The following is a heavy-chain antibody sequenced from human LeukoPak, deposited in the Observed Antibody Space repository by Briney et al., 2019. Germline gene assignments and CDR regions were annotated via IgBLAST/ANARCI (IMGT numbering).Heavy chain of an antibody. J-gene: IGHJ4*02. V-gene: IGHV4-39*07. Sequence: PSETLSLTCTVSGGSISSSSYYWGWIRQPPGKGLEWIGSIYYSGSTYYNPSLKSRVTISVDTSKNQFSLKLSSVTAADTAVYYYAGSQQWLGGEFDYWGQGTLVTVSS. CDR3: AGSQQWLGGEFDY. CDR2: IYYSGST. D-gene: IGHD6-19*01. CDR1: GGSISSSSYY.